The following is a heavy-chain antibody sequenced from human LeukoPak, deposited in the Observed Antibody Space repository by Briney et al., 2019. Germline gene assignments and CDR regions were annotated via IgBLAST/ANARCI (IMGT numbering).Heavy chain of an antibody. D-gene: IGHD3-9*01. CDR2: IYTSGST. Sequence: PSQTLSLTCTVSGGSISSGSYYWSWIRQPAGKGLEWIGRIYTSGSTNYNPSLKSRVTISVDTSKNQFSLKPSSVTAADTAVYYCARGYAILTAPAFDPWGQGTLVTVSS. CDR3: ARGYAILTAPAFDP. V-gene: IGHV4-61*02. J-gene: IGHJ5*02. CDR1: GGSISSGSYY.